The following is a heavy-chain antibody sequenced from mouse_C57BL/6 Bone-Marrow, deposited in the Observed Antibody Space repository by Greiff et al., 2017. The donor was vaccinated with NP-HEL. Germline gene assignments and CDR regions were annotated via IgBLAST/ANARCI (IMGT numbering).Heavy chain of an antibody. Sequence: QVQLQQPGAELVRPGTSVKLSCKASGYTFTSYWMHWVKQRPGQGLEWIGVIDPSDSYTNYNQKFKGKATLTVDTSSSTAYMQLSSLTSEDSAVYYCASALILLRWFAYWGQGTLVTVSA. CDR1: GYTFTSYW. CDR3: ASALILLRWFAY. J-gene: IGHJ3*01. D-gene: IGHD1-1*01. V-gene: IGHV1-59*01. CDR2: IDPSDSYT.